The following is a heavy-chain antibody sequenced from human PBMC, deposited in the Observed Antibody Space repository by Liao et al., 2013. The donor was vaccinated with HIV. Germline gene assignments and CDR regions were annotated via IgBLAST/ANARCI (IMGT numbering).Heavy chain of an antibody. Sequence: QVQLQESGPGLVKPSQTLSLTCTVSGGSISSGSYYWSWIRQPAGKGLEWIGRIYTSGSTNYNPSLKSRVTISVDTSKNQFSLKLSSVTAADTAVYYCARGYSSPRWGGGFDYWGQGTLVTVSS. J-gene: IGHJ4*02. CDR1: GGSISSGSYY. CDR3: ARGYSSPRWGGGFDY. V-gene: IGHV4-61*02. CDR2: IYTSGST. D-gene: IGHD6-13*01.